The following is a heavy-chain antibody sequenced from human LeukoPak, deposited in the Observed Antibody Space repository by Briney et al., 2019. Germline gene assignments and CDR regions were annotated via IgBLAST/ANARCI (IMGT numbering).Heavy chain of an antibody. CDR3: AKDRDYYDACPDY. CDR2: ISGSGGST. D-gene: IGHD3-22*01. Sequence: GGSLRLSCAASGFTFSSYGMSWVRQAPGKGLEWVSAISGSGGSTYYADSVKGRFTISRDNSKNTLYLQMNSLRAEDTAVYYCAKDRDYYDACPDYWGQGTLVTVSS. V-gene: IGHV3-23*01. J-gene: IGHJ4*02. CDR1: GFTFSSYG.